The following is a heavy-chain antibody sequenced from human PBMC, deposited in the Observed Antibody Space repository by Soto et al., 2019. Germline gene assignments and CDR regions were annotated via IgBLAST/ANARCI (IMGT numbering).Heavy chain of an antibody. J-gene: IGHJ1*01. CDR1: GFXLSSYA. Sequence: XLRLSCAASGFXLSSYAMHWVRQSPGKWLECVAVISYDGSNKYYEDSVKGRFTISRDNSKNTLYLQMNSLRSEDTAVYFCARSRSTGSILQHWGHGNMVTASS. CDR3: ARSRSTGSILQH. D-gene: IGHD2-8*02. CDR2: ISYDGSNK. V-gene: IGHV3-30-3*01.